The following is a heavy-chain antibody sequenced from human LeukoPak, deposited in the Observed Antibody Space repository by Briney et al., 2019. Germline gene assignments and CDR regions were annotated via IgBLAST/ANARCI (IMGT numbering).Heavy chain of an antibody. Sequence: GGSLRLSCAASGFTFSDYALSWVHQAPGKGLEWVSIISGSGDNTHYADSVKGRFTISRDNSKNTLYLQMKTLRAEDTAIYYCARRGWLSNFDYWGQAILVTVSS. D-gene: IGHD5-12*01. J-gene: IGHJ4*02. CDR3: ARRGWLSNFDY. CDR1: GFTFSDYA. CDR2: ISGSGDNT. V-gene: IGHV3-23*01.